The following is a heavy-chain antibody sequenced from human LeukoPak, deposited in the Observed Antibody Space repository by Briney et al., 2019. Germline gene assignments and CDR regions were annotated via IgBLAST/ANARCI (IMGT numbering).Heavy chain of an antibody. CDR1: GLTVSSNY. D-gene: IGHD3-10*01. CDR2: IYSGGNT. V-gene: IGHV3-66*01. J-gene: IGHJ4*02. Sequence: PGGSLRLSCAASGLTVSSNYMTWVRQAPGKGLEWVSVIYSGGNTYYADSVRGRFTISRDNSKNTVYLQMTFLRAEDTAVYYCAKDWGYRFASGSSYLDYWGQGTPVTVSS. CDR3: AKDWGYRFASGSSYLDY.